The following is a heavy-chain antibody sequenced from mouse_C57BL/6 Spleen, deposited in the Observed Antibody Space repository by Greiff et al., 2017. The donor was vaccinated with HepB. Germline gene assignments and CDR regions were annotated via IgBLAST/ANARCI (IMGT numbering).Heavy chain of an antibody. V-gene: IGHV14-2*01. J-gene: IGHJ4*01. CDR1: GFNIKDYY. CDR2: IDPEDGET. D-gene: IGHD1-1*01. CDR3: AVYYGRSYDYYAMDY. Sequence: EVQLQQSGAELVKPGASVKLSCTASGFNIKDYYMHWVKQRTEQGLEWIGRIDPEDGETKYAPKFQGKATITADTSSNTASLQLSSLTSEDTAVYYCAVYYGRSYDYYAMDYWGQGTSVTVSS.